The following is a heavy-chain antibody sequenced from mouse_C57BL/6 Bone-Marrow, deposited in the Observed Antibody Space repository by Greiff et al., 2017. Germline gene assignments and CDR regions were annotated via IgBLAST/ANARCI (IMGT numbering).Heavy chain of an antibody. Sequence: VQLQQSGAELVKPGASVKLSCKASGYTFTSYWMHWVKQRPGQGLEWIGEIDPSDSSTNYNQKFKGKSTFTVDTSSSTAYMQLSSLTSEASAVCYCAGDDSGAYWGQGTLVTVSA. D-gene: IGHD2-4*01. J-gene: IGHJ3*01. CDR3: AGDDSGAY. V-gene: IGHV1-69*01. CDR2: IDPSDSST. CDR1: GYTFTSYW.